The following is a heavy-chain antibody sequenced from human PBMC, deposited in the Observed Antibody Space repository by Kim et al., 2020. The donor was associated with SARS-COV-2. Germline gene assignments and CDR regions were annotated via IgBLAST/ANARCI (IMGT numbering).Heavy chain of an antibody. J-gene: IGHJ6*02. D-gene: IGHD4-4*01. V-gene: IGHV3-53*01. CDR1: GFTDSSNY. CDR2: IYSGGST. CDR3: ASLPYIYYYYGMDV. Sequence: GGSLRLSCAASGFTDSSNYMSWVRQAPGKGLEWVSVIYSGGSTYYADSVKGRFTISRDNSKNTLYLQMNSLRAEDTAVYYCASLPYIYYYYGMDVWGQGT.